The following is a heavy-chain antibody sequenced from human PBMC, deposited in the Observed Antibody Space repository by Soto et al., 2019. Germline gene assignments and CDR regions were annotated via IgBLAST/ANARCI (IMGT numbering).Heavy chain of an antibody. D-gene: IGHD6-19*01. CDR2: INSDGSST. CDR1: GFTFSSYW. CDR3: ARTYADRGIAVAPWFDP. Sequence: GGSLRLSCAASGFTFSSYWMHWVRQAPGKGLVWVSRINSDGSSTSYADSVKGRFNISRDNAKNTLYLQMNSLRAEDTAVYYCARTYADRGIAVAPWFDPWGQGTLVTVSS. J-gene: IGHJ5*02. V-gene: IGHV3-74*01.